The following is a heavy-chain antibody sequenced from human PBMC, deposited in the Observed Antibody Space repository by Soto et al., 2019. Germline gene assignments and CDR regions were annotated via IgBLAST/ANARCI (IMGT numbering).Heavy chain of an antibody. CDR3: ARLVDCNGGSCKFDP. CDR2: INYRRTT. V-gene: IGHV4-39*01. D-gene: IGHD2-15*01. J-gene: IGHJ5*02. CDR1: GGSISSSSYF. Sequence: QLQLQESGPGLVTPSETLSLTCTVSGGSISSSSYFWAWVRQSPAKGLEWIGSINYRRTTFYSASPKIRVTTSIDTSRNQFSLTLSSVTAADTAVYYCARLVDCNGGSCKFDPWGQGTLVTVSS.